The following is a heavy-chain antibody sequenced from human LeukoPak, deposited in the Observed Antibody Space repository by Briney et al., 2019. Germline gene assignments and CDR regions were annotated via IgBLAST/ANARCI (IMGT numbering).Heavy chain of an antibody. J-gene: IGHJ6*04. CDR2: ISSSSSYI. CDR3: ARDPQDYYGMDV. CDR1: GFTFSSYS. V-gene: IGHV3-21*01. Sequence: PGGSLRLSCAASGFTFSSYSMNWVRQAPGKGLEWVSSISSSSSYIYYADSVKGRFTISRDNAKNSLYLQMNSLRAEDTAVYYCARDPQDYYGMDVWGKETTVTVSS.